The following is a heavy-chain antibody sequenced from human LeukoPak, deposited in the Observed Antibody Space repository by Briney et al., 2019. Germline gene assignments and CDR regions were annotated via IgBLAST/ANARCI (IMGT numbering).Heavy chain of an antibody. V-gene: IGHV6-1*01. CDR2: TYYRSKWYN. Sequence: SQTLSLTCALSGDSVSSNSAAWNWIRQSPSRGLEWLARTYYRSKWYNDYAVSVKSRITINPDTSKNQFSLQLNSVTPEDTAVYYCARDLPDTAIITDYYGMDVWGQGTTVTVSS. D-gene: IGHD5-18*01. J-gene: IGHJ6*02. CDR1: GDSVSSNSAA. CDR3: ARDLPDTAIITDYYGMDV.